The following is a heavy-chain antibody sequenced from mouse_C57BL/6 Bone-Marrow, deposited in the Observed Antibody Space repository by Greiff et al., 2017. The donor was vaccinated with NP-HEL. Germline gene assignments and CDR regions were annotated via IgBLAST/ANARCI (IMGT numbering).Heavy chain of an antibody. J-gene: IGHJ2*01. V-gene: IGHV1-81*01. CDR2: IYPRSGNT. D-gene: IGHD2-3*01. CDR3: ASDGYHGYFDY. CDR1: GYTFTSYG. Sequence: VKLMESGAELARPGASVKLSCKASGYTFTSYGISWVKQRTGQGLEWIGEIYPRSGNTYYNEKFKGKATLTADKSSSTAYMELRSLTSEDSAVYFCASDGYHGYFDYWGQGTTLTVSS.